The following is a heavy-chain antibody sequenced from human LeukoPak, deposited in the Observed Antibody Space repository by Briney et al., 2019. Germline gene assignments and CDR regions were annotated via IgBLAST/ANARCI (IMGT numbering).Heavy chain of an antibody. J-gene: IGHJ4*02. Sequence: GGSLRLSCAASGFTFSSYWMHWVRQAPGKGLVWVSRINSDGSSTSYADSVKGRFTISRDNAKNTLYLQMNSLRAEDTVVYYCARVVGAHGPFDYWGQGTLVTVSS. CDR3: ARVVGAHGPFDY. CDR1: GFTFSSYW. CDR2: INSDGSST. V-gene: IGHV3-74*01. D-gene: IGHD1-26*01.